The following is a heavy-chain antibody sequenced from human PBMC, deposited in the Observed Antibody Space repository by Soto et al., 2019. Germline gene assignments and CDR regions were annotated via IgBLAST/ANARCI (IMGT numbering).Heavy chain of an antibody. CDR3: AKLTGGSGSYYDY. V-gene: IGHV3-23*01. Sequence: EVQLLESGGGLVQPGGSLRLSCAASGFTFSSYAMSWVRQAPGKGLEWVSAISGSGGSTYYADSVKGLFTISRDNSKNTLYLQMNSLRAEDTAVYYCAKLTGGSGSYYDYWGQGALVTVSS. D-gene: IGHD3-10*01. CDR2: ISGSGGST. CDR1: GFTFSSYA. J-gene: IGHJ4*02.